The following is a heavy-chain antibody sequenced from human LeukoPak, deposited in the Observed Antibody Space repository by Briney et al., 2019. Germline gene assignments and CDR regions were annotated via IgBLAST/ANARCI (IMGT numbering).Heavy chain of an antibody. CDR2: ITNSGTTI. V-gene: IGHV3-11*01. D-gene: IGHD2-2*01. CDR3: AKGYCSSTSCYLSDD. J-gene: IGHJ4*02. CDR1: GFTFTDYY. Sequence: PGGSLRLSCAASGFTFTDYYMSWIRQAPGKGLEWVSYITNSGTTIYYADSVKGRFTISRDNAKNSLYLQMNSLRAEDTAVYYCAKGYCSSTSCYLSDDWGQGTLVTVSS.